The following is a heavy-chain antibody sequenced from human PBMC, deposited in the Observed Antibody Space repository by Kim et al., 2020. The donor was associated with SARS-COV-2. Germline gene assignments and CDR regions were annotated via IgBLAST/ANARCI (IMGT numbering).Heavy chain of an antibody. CDR2: LSSNSAYV. V-gene: IGHV3-21*03. Sequence: GGSLRLSCEASGFIFGRYTMNWVRQAPGKGLEWVSSLSSNSAYVYYADSLAGRLSISRDNARDTLFLQMDRLRAEDTGVYYCVREARYRRLSSGDYYDY. D-gene: IGHD6-19*01. CDR3: VREARYRRLSSGDYYDY. CDR1: GFIFGRYT. J-gene: IGHJ4*01.